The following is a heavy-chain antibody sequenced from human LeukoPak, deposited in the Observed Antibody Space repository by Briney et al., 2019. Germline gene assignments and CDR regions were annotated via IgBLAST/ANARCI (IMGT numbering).Heavy chain of an antibody. J-gene: IGHJ4*02. Sequence: GGSLRLSCAASGFTFSSYAMSWVRQSPGKGLEWVSAISGSGGSTYYADSVKGRFTISRDNSKNTLYLQMNSLRAEDTAVYYCAKDHYSSGWYPTPFDYWGQGTLVTVSS. V-gene: IGHV3-23*01. D-gene: IGHD6-19*01. CDR2: ISGSGGST. CDR3: AKDHYSSGWYPTPFDY. CDR1: GFTFSSYA.